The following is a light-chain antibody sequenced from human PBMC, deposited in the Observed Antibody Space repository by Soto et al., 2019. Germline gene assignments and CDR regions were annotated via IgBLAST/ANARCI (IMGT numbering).Light chain of an antibody. CDR3: QQYGTLPPT. CDR1: QTVTNTY. V-gene: IGKV3-20*01. Sequence: EIVLTQSPGTLSLSPGEKATLSCRASQTVTNTYLAWYQQKSGQAPNFLIYGASNRATGIPDRFSGSGSGTDFTLTISRLETEEFAVYYCQQYGTLPPTFGGGTKVEI. CDR2: GAS. J-gene: IGKJ4*01.